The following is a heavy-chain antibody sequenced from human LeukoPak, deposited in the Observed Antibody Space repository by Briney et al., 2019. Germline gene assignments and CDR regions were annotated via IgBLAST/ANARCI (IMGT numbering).Heavy chain of an antibody. CDR2: ISSASAYT. D-gene: IGHD2/OR15-2a*01. Sequence: GGSLRLSYAASGFTFSDYYMSWIRQAPGKGLEWVSYISSASAYTNYADSVKGRFTIPRDNAKNSLYLQMNSLRDEDTAVYYCATEVLASFDSWGQGTLVTVSS. CDR3: ATEVLASFDS. V-gene: IGHV3-11*05. J-gene: IGHJ4*02. CDR1: GFTFSDYY.